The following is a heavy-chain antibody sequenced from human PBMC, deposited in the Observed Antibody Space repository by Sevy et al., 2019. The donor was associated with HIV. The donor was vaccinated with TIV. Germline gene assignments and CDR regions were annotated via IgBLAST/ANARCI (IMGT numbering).Heavy chain of an antibody. J-gene: IGHJ3*02. CDR1: SYTFTSYG. CDR2: ISAYNGNT. CDR3: ARTKAVGCIAVAGIGAFDI. Sequence: ASVKVSCKASSYTFTSYGISWVRQAPGQGLEWMGWISAYNGNTNYAQKLQGRVTMTTDTSTSTAYMELRSLRSDDTAVYYCARTKAVGCIAVAGIGAFDIWGQGTMVTVSS. D-gene: IGHD6-19*01. V-gene: IGHV1-18*04.